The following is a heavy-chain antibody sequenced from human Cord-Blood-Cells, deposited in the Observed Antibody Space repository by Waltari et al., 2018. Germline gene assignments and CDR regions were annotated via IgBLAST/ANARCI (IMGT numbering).Heavy chain of an antibody. CDR3: ATQYCSSTSCYYYFDY. V-gene: IGHV1-24*01. J-gene: IGHJ4*02. CDR2: FDPEDGET. D-gene: IGHD2-2*01. Sequence: QVQLVQSGAEVKKPGASVKVSCKVSGYTLTELSMQWVRQAPGKGLEWMGSFDPEDGETIYAQKFQGRVTMTEDTSTDTAYMELSSLRSEDTAVYYCATQYCSSTSCYYYFDYWGQGTLVTVSS. CDR1: GYTLTELS.